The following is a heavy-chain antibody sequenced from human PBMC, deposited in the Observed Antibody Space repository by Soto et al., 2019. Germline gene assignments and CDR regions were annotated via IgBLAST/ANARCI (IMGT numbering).Heavy chain of an antibody. Sequence: PGGSLRLSCAASGFTFSDHWMHWVRQAPGEGLVWVSRINTDGSTTSYADSVKGRFTISRDNAKNSLYLQMNSLRAEDTAVYYCARDSLGYDSSGYITSYYWGQGTLVTVSS. V-gene: IGHV3-74*01. D-gene: IGHD3-22*01. CDR3: ARDSLGYDSSGYITSYY. J-gene: IGHJ4*02. CDR2: INTDGSTT. CDR1: GFTFSDHW.